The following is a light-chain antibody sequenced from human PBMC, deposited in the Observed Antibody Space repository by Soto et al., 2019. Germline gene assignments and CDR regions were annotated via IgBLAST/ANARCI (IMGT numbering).Light chain of an antibody. CDR3: QQYNNWPRT. J-gene: IGKJ1*01. CDR2: GAS. Sequence: EIVMTQSPATLSVSPGERATLSCRASQSVSGNLAWYQQKPGQAPRLLFYGASTRATGIPARFSGSGSGTEFTLTISSLQSEDFAVYYCQQYNNWPRTFGQGTKVEIK. V-gene: IGKV3-15*01. CDR1: QSVSGN.